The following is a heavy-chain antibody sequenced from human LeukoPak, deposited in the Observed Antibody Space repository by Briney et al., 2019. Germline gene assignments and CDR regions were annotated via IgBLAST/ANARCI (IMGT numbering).Heavy chain of an antibody. CDR3: AKIGGWSLDY. J-gene: IGHJ4*02. CDR1: GFTFSSYA. V-gene: IGHV3-23*01. CDR2: VSAGAKT. D-gene: IGHD6-19*01. Sequence: GGSLRLSCAASGFTFSSYAMSWVRQAPGKGLEWVSIVSAGAKTYYSDSVKGRFTISRDNSKNTLYLLMNSLRTEDTAVYYCAKIGGWSLDYWGQGTLVTVSP.